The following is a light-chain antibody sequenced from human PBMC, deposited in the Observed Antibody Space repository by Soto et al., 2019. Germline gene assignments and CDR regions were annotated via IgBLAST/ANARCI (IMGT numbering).Light chain of an antibody. CDR2: AAS. J-gene: IGKJ1*01. CDR3: QQSYRTPLT. Sequence: IHRTQSLTTLSASVGDRVTITCRASQSISSYLNWYQHKPGKAPKLLIYAASNLQGGVPSRFSGSGSGTDFTLTISSLQPEDFATYYCQQSYRTPLTFGQGTKL. CDR1: QSISSY. V-gene: IGKV1-39*01.